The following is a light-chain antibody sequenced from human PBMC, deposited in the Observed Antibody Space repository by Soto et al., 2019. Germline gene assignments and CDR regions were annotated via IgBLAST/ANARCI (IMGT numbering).Light chain of an antibody. V-gene: IGLV6-57*01. Sequence: NFMLTQPHSVSASPGKTVIISCTRSSGSIASNYVQWYQQRPGSSPTTVIYEDNQRPSGVPDRFSGSIDSSSNSASLTLSGLETEDEADYFSQSYDATNQVFGGGTKPTVL. CDR2: EDN. CDR3: QSYDATNQV. J-gene: IGLJ3*02. CDR1: SGSIASNY.